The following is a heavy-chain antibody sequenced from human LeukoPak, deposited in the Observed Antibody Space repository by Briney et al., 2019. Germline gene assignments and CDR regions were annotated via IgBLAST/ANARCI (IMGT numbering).Heavy chain of an antibody. CDR2: ISWDSETK. V-gene: IGHV3-9*01. D-gene: IGHD7-27*01. Sequence: GGSLRLSCAASGFTFDDYSMYWVRQVPGKGLEWVSGISWDSETKGYADSVKGRFTISRDNAKNSLYLQMNSLRAEDTAVYYCARVRNLNWGYWYFDLWGRGTLVTVSS. J-gene: IGHJ2*01. CDR3: ARVRNLNWGYWYFDL. CDR1: GFTFDDYS.